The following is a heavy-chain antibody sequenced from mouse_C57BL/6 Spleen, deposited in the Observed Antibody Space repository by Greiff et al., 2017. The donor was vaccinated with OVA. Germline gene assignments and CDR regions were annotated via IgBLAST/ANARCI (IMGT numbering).Heavy chain of an antibody. CDR1: GFSLTSYG. D-gene: IGHD2-1*01. CDR2: IWSGGST. CDR3: ARKGGYYGNYYAMDY. V-gene: IGHV2-2*01. Sequence: VKLVESGPGLVQPSQSLSITCTVSGFSLTSYGVHWVRQSPGKGLEWLGVIWSGGSTDYNAAFISRLSISKDNSKSQVFFKMNSLQADDTAIYYCARKGGYYGNYYAMDYWGQGTSVTVSS. J-gene: IGHJ4*01.